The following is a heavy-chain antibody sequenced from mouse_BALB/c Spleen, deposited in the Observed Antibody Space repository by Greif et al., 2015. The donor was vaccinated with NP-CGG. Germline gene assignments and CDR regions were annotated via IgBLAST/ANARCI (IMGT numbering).Heavy chain of an antibody. J-gene: IGHJ2*01. CDR3: ARREDYYDYDGGYFDY. Sequence: QVQLKESGAELVKPGASVKLSCKASGYTFTSYWMHWVKQRPGQGLEWIGEINPSNGRTNYNEKFKSKATLTVDKSSSTAYMQLSSLTSEDSAVYYCARREDYYDYDGGYFDYWGLGTTLTVSS. CDR2: INPSNGRT. CDR1: GYTFTSYW. V-gene: IGHV1S81*02. D-gene: IGHD2-4*01.